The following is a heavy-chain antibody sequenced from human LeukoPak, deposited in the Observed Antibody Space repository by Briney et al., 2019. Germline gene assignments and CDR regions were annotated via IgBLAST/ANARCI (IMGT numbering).Heavy chain of an antibody. CDR3: ALTPDYYGSGSFDY. D-gene: IGHD3-10*01. CDR1: GFTFSSYW. Sequence: GGSLRLSCAASGFTFSSYWMSWVRQAPGKGLEWVANIKQDGSEKYYVDSVKGRFTISRDNAKNSLYLQMNSLRVEDTTVYYCALTPDYYGSGSFDYWGQGTLVTVSS. CDR2: IKQDGSEK. J-gene: IGHJ4*02. V-gene: IGHV3-7*01.